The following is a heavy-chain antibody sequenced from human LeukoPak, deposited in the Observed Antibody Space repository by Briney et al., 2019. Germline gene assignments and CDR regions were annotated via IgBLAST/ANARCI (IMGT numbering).Heavy chain of an antibody. CDR1: GFSFSSYS. CDR3: AREPHDFHEEDGFDI. CDR2: ISSGSTFI. V-gene: IGHV3-21*01. Sequence: PGGSLRLYCAASGFSFSSYSMFWVRQAPGKGLEWVASISSGSTFIYYRDSVKGRFTISRDNAKKSLTLQMNSLRVEDSAIYYCAREPHDFHEEDGFDIWGQGTLVTVS. J-gene: IGHJ3*02. D-gene: IGHD2-21*02.